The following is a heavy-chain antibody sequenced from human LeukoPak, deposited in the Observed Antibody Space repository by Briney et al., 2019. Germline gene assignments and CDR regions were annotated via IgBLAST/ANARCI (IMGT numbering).Heavy chain of an antibody. Sequence: GGSLRLSCAASGFTFSSYAMHWVRQAPGKGLEYVSAISSNGGSTYYANSVKGRFTISRDNSKNTLHLQMGSLRAEDMAVYYCAIVSSGYFDYWGQGTLVTVSS. D-gene: IGHD3-22*01. V-gene: IGHV3-64*01. CDR1: GFTFSSYA. CDR3: AIVSSGYFDY. J-gene: IGHJ4*02. CDR2: ISSNGGST.